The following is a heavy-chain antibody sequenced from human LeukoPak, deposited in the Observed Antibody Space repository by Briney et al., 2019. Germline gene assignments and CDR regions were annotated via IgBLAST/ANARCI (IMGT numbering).Heavy chain of an antibody. CDR3: GRDDFPLYYDDSTTYHQGGGTTFFDY. CDR2: IKQDGSEK. D-gene: IGHD2/OR15-2a*01. J-gene: IGHJ4*02. V-gene: IGHV3-7*01. Sequence: GGPLRLSCAASGFTFSNYWMSWVRQAPGKGLEWVAIIKQDGSEKFYVDSVKGRFTISRDNAKNSLYLQMNSLRVEDTAVYYCGRDDFPLYYDDSTTYHQGGGTTFFDYWGQGTLVTVSS. CDR1: GFTFSNYW.